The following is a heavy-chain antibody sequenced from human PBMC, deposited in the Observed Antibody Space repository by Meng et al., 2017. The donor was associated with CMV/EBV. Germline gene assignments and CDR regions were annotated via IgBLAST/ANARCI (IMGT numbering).Heavy chain of an antibody. D-gene: IGHD2-21*01. CDR2: ISAYNGNT. Sequence: ASGYTFTSDGISWVRQAPGQGLEWMGWISAYNGNTNYAQKLQGRVTMTTDTSTSTAYMELRSLRSDDTAVYYCARGCGGDCSGFFDYWGQGTLVTVSS. CDR3: ARGCGGDCSGFFDY. J-gene: IGHJ4*02. CDR1: GYTFTSDG. V-gene: IGHV1-18*01.